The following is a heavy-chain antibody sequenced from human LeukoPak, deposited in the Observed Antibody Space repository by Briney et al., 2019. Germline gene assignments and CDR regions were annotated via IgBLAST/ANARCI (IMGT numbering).Heavy chain of an antibody. CDR3: AREWEPRIAAAGTGVDY. Sequence: GRSLRLSRAASGFTFSDYYMSWIRQAPGKGLEWVSYISSSGSTIYYADSVKGRFTISRDNAKNSLYLQMNSLRAEDTAVYYCAREWEPRIAAAGTGVDYWGQGTLVTVSS. J-gene: IGHJ4*02. V-gene: IGHV3-11*01. CDR1: GFTFSDYY. CDR2: ISSSGSTI. D-gene: IGHD6-13*01.